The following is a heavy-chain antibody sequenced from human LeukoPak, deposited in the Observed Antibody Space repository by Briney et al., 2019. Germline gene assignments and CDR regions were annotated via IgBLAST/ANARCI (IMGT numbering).Heavy chain of an antibody. CDR2: ITTDGGST. CDR1: GFTFGSCP. J-gene: IGHJ4*02. CDR3: GRSCGGWLDS. Sequence: GGSLRLSCAASGFTFGSCPMYWVRQAPGMGLEFVSAITTDGGSTYYSGSVKGRFTISRDNSKNTVFLQMGNLRHEDMAVYFCGRSCGGWLDSWGQGTLVTVSS. D-gene: IGHD6-19*01. V-gene: IGHV3-64*02.